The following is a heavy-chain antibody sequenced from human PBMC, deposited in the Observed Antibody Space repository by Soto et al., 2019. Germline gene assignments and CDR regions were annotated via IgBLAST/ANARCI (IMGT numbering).Heavy chain of an antibody. CDR3: AREIPTGNPDIITGCDY. CDR2: IWYDGSNK. CDR1: GFTFSNYG. V-gene: IGHV3-33*01. Sequence: GGSLRLSCAASGFTFSNYGMHWVRQAPGKGLEWVAVIWYDGSNKYYADSVKGRFTISRDNSGNTVYLLMNSVRAEDTAMYYCAREIPTGNPDIITGCDYWGQGTLVTVYS. D-gene: IGHD3-10*01. J-gene: IGHJ4*02.